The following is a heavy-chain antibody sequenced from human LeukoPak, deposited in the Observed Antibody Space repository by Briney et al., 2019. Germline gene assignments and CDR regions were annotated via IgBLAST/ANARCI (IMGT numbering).Heavy chain of an antibody. CDR1: GFTFSSYA. CDR3: AKDKSVVGAREIPYYFDY. V-gene: IGHV3-23*01. J-gene: IGHJ4*02. Sequence: PGGSLRLSCAASGFTFSSYAMSWVRQAPGKGLEWVSAISGSGGSTYYADSVKGRFTISRDNSKNTLYLQMNSLRAEDTAVYYCAKDKSVVGAREIPYYFDYWGQGTLVTVSS. CDR2: ISGSGGST. D-gene: IGHD2-2*01.